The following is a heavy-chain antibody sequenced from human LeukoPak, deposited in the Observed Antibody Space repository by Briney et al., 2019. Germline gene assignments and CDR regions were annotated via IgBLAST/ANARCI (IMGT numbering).Heavy chain of an antibody. D-gene: IGHD6-19*01. Sequence: GGSLRLSCAASGFTFSSYSMNWVRQAPGKGLEWVSSISSSSSYIYYADSVKGRFTISRDNAKNSLYLQMNSLRAEDTAVYYRARVGRGSGWYSDAFDIWGQGTMVTVSS. V-gene: IGHV3-21*01. CDR1: GFTFSSYS. CDR3: ARVGRGSGWYSDAFDI. J-gene: IGHJ3*02. CDR2: ISSSSSYI.